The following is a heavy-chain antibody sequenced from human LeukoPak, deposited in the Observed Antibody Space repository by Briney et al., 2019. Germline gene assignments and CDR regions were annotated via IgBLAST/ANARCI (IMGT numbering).Heavy chain of an antibody. Sequence: GGSLRLSCAASGFTVSSNYMSWVRQAPGKGLEWVSVIYSGGSTYYADSVKGRFTISRDNSKNTLYLQMNSLRAEDTAVYYCARVWFGELYFDYWGQGTLVTVSS. CDR2: IYSGGST. V-gene: IGHV3-53*01. J-gene: IGHJ4*02. D-gene: IGHD3-10*01. CDR3: ARVWFGELYFDY. CDR1: GFTVSSNY.